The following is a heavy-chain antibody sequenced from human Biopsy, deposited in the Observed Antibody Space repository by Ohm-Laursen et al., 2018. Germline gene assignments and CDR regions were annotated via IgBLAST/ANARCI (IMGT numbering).Heavy chain of an antibody. J-gene: IGHJ3*02. Sequence: SLRLSCTASGFGMYAMHWVRQPPGKGLERLAVIAYDGSNKYYAESVKGRFTISRDRSRDTVHLQMNSLRYEDTALYYCAKDGGQWLGGAFDIWGHGTMVSVSS. V-gene: IGHV3-30*18. CDR2: IAYDGSNK. CDR3: AKDGGQWLGGAFDI. D-gene: IGHD6-19*01. CDR1: GFGMYA.